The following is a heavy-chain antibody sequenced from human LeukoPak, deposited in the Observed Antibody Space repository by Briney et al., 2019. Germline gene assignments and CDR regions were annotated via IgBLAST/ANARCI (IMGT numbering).Heavy chain of an antibody. CDR3: AKSGYDSEGYYYGMDV. V-gene: IGHV6-1*01. J-gene: IGHJ6*02. D-gene: IGHD5-12*01. CDR1: GDSFSSNSAA. Sequence: SQTLSLTCAISGDSFSSNSAAWNWIRQSPSRGLEWLGRTYYRSKWYNDYAVSVKSRITINPDTSKNQFSLQLNSVTPEDTAVYYCAKSGYDSEGYYYGMDVWGQGTTVTVSS. CDR2: TYYRSKWYN.